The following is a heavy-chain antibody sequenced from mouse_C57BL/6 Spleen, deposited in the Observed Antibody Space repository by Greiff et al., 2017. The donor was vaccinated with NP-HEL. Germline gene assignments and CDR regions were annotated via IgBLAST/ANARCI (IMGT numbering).Heavy chain of an antibody. J-gene: IGHJ4*01. CDR1: GYAFTNYL. D-gene: IGHD2-2*01. CDR3: ARSRVTRAMDY. V-gene: IGHV1-54*01. CDR2: INPGSGGT. Sequence: VMLVESGAELVRPGTSVKVSCKASGYAFTNYLIEWVKQRPGQGLEWIGVINPGSGGTNYNEKFKGKATLTADKSSSTAYMQLSSLTSEDSAVYFCARSRVTRAMDYWGQGTSVTVSS.